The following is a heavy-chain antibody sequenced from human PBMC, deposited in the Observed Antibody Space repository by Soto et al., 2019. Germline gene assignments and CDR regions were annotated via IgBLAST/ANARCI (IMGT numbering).Heavy chain of an antibody. J-gene: IGHJ6*02. Sequence: ASVKVSCKASGYTFTTYGISWVRQAPGQGLEWMGWISGYNGYTNYAQKLQGRVTMTTDTSTSTAYMELRSLRSDETAVYYCARDVDNSGYYYYGMDVWGQGTTVTVS. D-gene: IGHD7-27*01. V-gene: IGHV1-18*01. CDR2: ISGYNGYT. CDR3: ARDVDNSGYYYYGMDV. CDR1: GYTFTTYG.